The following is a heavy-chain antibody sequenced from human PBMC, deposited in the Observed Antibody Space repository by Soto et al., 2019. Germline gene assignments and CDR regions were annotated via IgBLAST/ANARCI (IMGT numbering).Heavy chain of an antibody. CDR3: APWFGAFDY. Sequence: QVQLVESGGGVVQPGRSLRLSCAASGFTFSSYGMHWVRQAPGKGLEWVAVISYDGSNKYYADSVKGRFTISRAKNTLYLQTTSLRAEDTAVYYCAPWFGAFDYWGQGTLVTVSS. CDR1: GFTFSSYG. D-gene: IGHD3-10*01. CDR2: ISYDGSNK. V-gene: IGHV3-30*03. J-gene: IGHJ4*02.